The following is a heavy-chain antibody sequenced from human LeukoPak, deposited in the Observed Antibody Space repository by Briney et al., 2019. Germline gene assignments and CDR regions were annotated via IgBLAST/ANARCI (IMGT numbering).Heavy chain of an antibody. D-gene: IGHD3-22*01. V-gene: IGHV4-59*01. CDR2: IYYSGST. J-gene: IGHJ3*02. Sequence: SETLSLTCTVSGGSISSYYWSWIRQPPGKGLEWIGYIYYSGSTNYNPSLKSRVTISVDTSKNQFSLKLSSVTAADTAVYYCARAPPSTMIVVVDAFDMWGQGTMVTVSS. CDR3: ARAPPSTMIVVVDAFDM. CDR1: GGSISSYY.